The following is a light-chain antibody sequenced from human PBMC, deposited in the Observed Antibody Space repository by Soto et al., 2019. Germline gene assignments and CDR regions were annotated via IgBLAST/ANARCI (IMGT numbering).Light chain of an antibody. V-gene: IGLV1-40*01. Sequence: QSVLTQPPSVSGAPWQRVTISCTGSSSNIGAGYDVHWYQQLPGTAPKLLIYGNSNRPSGVPDRFSGSKSGTSASLTITGLQAEDEADYSRQAYDSSLSGVVFGGGTKLTVL. CDR3: QAYDSSLSGVV. J-gene: IGLJ2*01. CDR1: SSNIGAGYD. CDR2: GNS.